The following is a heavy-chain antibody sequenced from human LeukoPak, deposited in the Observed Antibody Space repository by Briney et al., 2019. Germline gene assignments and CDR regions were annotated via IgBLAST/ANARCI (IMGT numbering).Heavy chain of an antibody. CDR2: IHYSGST. CDR1: GGSISSYY. CDR3: ARDKGGYDFDY. D-gene: IGHD5-12*01. J-gene: IGHJ4*02. Sequence: SETLSLTCTVSGGSISSYYWSWIRQPPGKGLEWIGYIHYSGSTNYNPSLKSRVTISVDTSKNQFSLKLSSVTAADTAVYYCARDKGGYDFDYWGQGTLVTVSS. V-gene: IGHV4-59*01.